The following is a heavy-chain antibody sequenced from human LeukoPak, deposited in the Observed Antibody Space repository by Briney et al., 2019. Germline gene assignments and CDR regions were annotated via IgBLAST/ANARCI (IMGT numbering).Heavy chain of an antibody. CDR2: MNPNSGNT. Sequence: GASVKVSCKASGYTFTSYDINWVRQATGQGLEWMGWMNPNSGNTGYAQKFQGGVTMTRNTSISTAYMELSSLRSEDTAVYYCARVNDMVRGVILSYYGMDVWGQGTTVTVSS. V-gene: IGHV1-8*01. CDR1: GYTFTSYD. CDR3: ARVNDMVRGVILSYYGMDV. J-gene: IGHJ6*02. D-gene: IGHD3-10*01.